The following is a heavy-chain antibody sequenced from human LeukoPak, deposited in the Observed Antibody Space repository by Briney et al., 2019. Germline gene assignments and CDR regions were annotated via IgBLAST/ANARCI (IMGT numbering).Heavy chain of an antibody. Sequence: SETLSLTCDVTGGSISRSNWWSWVRQPPRKGLEWIGEISHSGSINYNPSLKSRVTMSVDESKNQFSLKLSSVTAADSAVYYCARGDYDILTGWGGDWFDPWGQGILVTVSS. CDR3: ARGDYDILTGWGGDWFDP. V-gene: IGHV4-4*02. J-gene: IGHJ5*02. CDR1: GGSISRSNW. D-gene: IGHD3-9*01. CDR2: ISHSGSI.